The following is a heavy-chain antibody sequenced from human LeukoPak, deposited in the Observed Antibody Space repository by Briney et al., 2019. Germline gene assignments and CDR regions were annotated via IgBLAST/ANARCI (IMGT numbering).Heavy chain of an antibody. Sequence: GGSLRLSCVVSGFSLSNYAMSWVRLAPGKGLEWVAHISHDGSSQNYADSVQGRFTISRDNSKNTVDLQMNSLRAEDTAVYYCAKDGPLPYTSTSFGRHFLEYWGQGTLVTVSS. J-gene: IGHJ4*02. V-gene: IGHV3-30*18. CDR2: ISHDGSSQ. CDR1: GFSLSNYA. CDR3: AKDGPLPYTSTSFGRHFLEY. D-gene: IGHD6-13*01.